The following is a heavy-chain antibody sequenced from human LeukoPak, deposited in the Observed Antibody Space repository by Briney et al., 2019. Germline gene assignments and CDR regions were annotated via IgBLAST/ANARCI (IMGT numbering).Heavy chain of an antibody. CDR3: ARAGGFFSPFGY. CDR2: IYYSGST. Sequence: SETLSLTCTVSGGSISSGGYYWSWIRQHPGKGLEWIGYIYYSGSTYYNPSLKSRVTISVDTSKNQFSLKLSPVTAADTAVYYCARAGGFFSPFGYWGQGTLVTVSS. D-gene: IGHD3-3*01. CDR1: GGSISSGGYY. J-gene: IGHJ4*02. V-gene: IGHV4-31*03.